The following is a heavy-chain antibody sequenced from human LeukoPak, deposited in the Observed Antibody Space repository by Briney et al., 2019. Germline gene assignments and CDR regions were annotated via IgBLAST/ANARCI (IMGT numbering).Heavy chain of an antibody. CDR2: INHSGST. Sequence: SETLSLTCAVYGGSFSGYYWSWIRQPPGNGLEWIGEINHSGSTNYNPSLKSRVTISVDTSKNQFSLKLSSVTAADTAVYYCATVADWNDGSVYFDYWGQGTLVTVSS. V-gene: IGHV4-34*01. D-gene: IGHD1-1*01. J-gene: IGHJ4*02. CDR3: ATVADWNDGSVYFDY. CDR1: GGSFSGYY.